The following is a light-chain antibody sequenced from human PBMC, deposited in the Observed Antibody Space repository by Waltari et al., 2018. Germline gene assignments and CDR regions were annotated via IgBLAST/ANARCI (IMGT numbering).Light chain of an antibody. V-gene: IGKV3-20*01. CDR3: QQYGGSPRIFT. J-gene: IGKJ3*01. CDR2: GAS. Sequence: EIVLTQSPGTLSLSPGERATPPCRSSQTLSNTYLAWYQQKPGQPPRLLIYGASSRATGISDRFSGSGSGTDFTLTISRLEPEDFAVYYCQQYGGSPRIFTFGAGTKVEIK. CDR1: QTLSNTY.